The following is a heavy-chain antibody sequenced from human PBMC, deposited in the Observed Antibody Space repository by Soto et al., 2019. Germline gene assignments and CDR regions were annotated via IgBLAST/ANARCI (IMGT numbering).Heavy chain of an antibody. CDR2: INTYNGHT. D-gene: IGHD2-21*02. J-gene: IGHJ6*02. Sequence: ASVKVSCKASGYTFTKYGRSWVRQAPGQGLEWMGWINTYNGHTNYAQRLQGRITMTTDTSTNTGYMELRSLTSDDTGMYYCAREQSGDLTYYYFYGVDVWGQGTTVTVSS. CDR3: AREQSGDLTYYYFYGVDV. V-gene: IGHV1-18*04. CDR1: GYTFTKYG.